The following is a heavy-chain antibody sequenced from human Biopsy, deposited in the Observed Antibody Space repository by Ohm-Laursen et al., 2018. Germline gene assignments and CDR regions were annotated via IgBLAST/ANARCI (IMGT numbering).Heavy chain of an antibody. J-gene: IGHJ4*02. D-gene: IGHD1-1*01. CDR1: GVSISGGRYY. CDR2: IFYSANT. V-gene: IGHV4-31*03. Sequence: TLSLTCTVSGVSISGGRYYWNWIRHHPGKGLEWIGNIFYSANTYYNPSLKSRVTISVDTSKNQFSLKLSSVTAADTAVYYCAADINVWNVNYWGQGTQVTVSS. CDR3: AADINVWNVNY.